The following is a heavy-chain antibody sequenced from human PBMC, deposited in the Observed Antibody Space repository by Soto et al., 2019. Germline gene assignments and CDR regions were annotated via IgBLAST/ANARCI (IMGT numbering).Heavy chain of an antibody. CDR3: AKGGSVTTGYNWFDP. J-gene: IGHJ5*02. D-gene: IGHD4-4*01. CDR2: ISGSGGST. Sequence: GGSLRLSCAASGFTFSSYAMSWVRQAPGKGLEWVSAISGSGGSTYYADSVKGRFTISRDNSKNTLYLQMNSLRAEDTAVYYCAKGGSVTTGYNWFDPWGQGTLVTVSS. CDR1: GFTFSSYA. V-gene: IGHV3-23*01.